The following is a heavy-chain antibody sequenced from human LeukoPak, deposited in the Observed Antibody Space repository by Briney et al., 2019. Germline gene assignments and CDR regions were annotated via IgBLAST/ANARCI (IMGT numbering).Heavy chain of an antibody. CDR1: GGSFSGYS. CDR2: IYHSGST. CDR3: ARADYSGNFDY. Sequence: SETLSLTCAVYGGSFSGYSWSWIRQPPGKGLEWIGYIYHSGSTYYNPSLKSRVTISVDRSKNQFSLKLSPVTAADTAVYYCARADYSGNFDYWGQGTLVTVSS. J-gene: IGHJ4*02. V-gene: IGHV4-30-2*01. D-gene: IGHD4-23*01.